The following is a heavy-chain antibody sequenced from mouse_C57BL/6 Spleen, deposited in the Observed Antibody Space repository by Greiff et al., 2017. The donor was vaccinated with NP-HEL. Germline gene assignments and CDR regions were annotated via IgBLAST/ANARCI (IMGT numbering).Heavy chain of an antibody. CDR1: GYAFSSYW. CDR2: IYPGDGDT. Sequence: VQLQESGAELVKPGASVKISCKASGYAFSSYWMNWVKQRPGKGLEWIGQIYPGDGDTNYNGKFKGKATLTADKSSSTAYMQLSSLTSEDSAVYFCARDLGFTPFDYWGQGTTLTVSS. J-gene: IGHJ2*01. V-gene: IGHV1-80*01. CDR3: ARDLGFTPFDY.